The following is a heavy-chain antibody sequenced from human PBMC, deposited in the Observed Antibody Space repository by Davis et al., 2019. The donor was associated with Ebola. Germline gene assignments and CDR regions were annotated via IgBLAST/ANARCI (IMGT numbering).Heavy chain of an antibody. Sequence: SETLSLTCTVSGGSISSYYWSWIRQPPGKGLEWIGYIYYSGSTNYNPSLKSRVTISVDTSKNQFSLKLSSVTAADTAVYYCARIGVVVAATSAYYYYYGMDVWGQGTTVTVSS. D-gene: IGHD2-15*01. CDR1: GGSISSYY. CDR3: ARIGVVVAATSAYYYYYGMDV. V-gene: IGHV4-59*12. J-gene: IGHJ6*02. CDR2: IYYSGST.